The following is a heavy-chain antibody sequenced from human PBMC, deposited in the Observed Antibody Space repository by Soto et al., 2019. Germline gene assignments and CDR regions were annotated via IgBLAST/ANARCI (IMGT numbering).Heavy chain of an antibody. CDR1: GGSISPYY. CDR2: IYLSGST. CDR3: ARAKLRQIGWTFEY. V-gene: IGHV4-59*01. Sequence: QVQLQESGPGLVKPSETLSLTCTVSGGSISPYYWSWIRQPPGRGLEWIGYIYLSGSTNYAPALRSRVTTSVDTSKTQFSLKLTSVTPADTAVYYCARAKLRQIGWTFEYWGQVVLVTVSS. D-gene: IGHD6-19*01. J-gene: IGHJ4*02.